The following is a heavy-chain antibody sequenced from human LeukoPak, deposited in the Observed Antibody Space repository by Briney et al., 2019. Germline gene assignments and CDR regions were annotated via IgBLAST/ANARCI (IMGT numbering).Heavy chain of an antibody. D-gene: IGHD3-16*01. CDR1: GFPFNNYG. Sequence: GGSLRLSCAASGFPFNNYGIHWVRQAPGKGLEWAAVIWYDGSKKYYADSVQGRFTISRDNSKNTVYLQMNSLRAEDTAVYYCARDYDHYFDYWGQGNLVTVSS. V-gene: IGHV3-33*01. J-gene: IGHJ4*02. CDR3: ARDYDHYFDY. CDR2: IWYDGSKK.